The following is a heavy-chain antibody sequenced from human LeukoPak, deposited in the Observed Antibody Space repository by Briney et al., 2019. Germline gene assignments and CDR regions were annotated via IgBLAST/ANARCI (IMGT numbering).Heavy chain of an antibody. CDR3: ARVRTPFLFDY. CDR1: GGSISSYY. Sequence: SETLSLTCTVSGGSISSYYWSWIRQPPGKGLEWIGYIYYSGSTNYNPSLKSRVTISVDTSKNQFSLKLSSVTAADTAVYYCARVRTPFLFDYWGQGTLVTVSS. V-gene: IGHV4-59*01. CDR2: IYYSGST. J-gene: IGHJ4*02.